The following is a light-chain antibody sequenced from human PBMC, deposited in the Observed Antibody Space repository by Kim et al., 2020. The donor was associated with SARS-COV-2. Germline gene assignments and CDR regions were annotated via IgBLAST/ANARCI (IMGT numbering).Light chain of an antibody. Sequence: VCPGESVTLSCRASQSVKNTLAWYQQKAAQAPRLLIYGGSTRETGVPDRFSGRGSGTDFTLTISSLQSEDFGVYYCQQYDSWPRTFGQGTKVDIK. CDR2: GGS. CDR1: QSVKNT. J-gene: IGKJ1*01. V-gene: IGKV3-15*01. CDR3: QQYDSWPRT.